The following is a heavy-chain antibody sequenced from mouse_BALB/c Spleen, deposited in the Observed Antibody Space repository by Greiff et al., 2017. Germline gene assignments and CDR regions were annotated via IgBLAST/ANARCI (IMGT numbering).Heavy chain of an antibody. V-gene: IGHV1-4*01. Sequence: VQLQQSGAELARPGASVKMSCKASGYTFTSYTMHWVKQRPGQGLEWIGYINPSSGYTNYNQKFKDKATLTADKSSSTAYMQLSSLTSEDSAVYYCAKDGSRAMDYWGQGTSVTASS. D-gene: IGHD2-3*01. CDR1: GYTFTSYT. CDR2: INPSSGYT. CDR3: AKDGSRAMDY. J-gene: IGHJ4*01.